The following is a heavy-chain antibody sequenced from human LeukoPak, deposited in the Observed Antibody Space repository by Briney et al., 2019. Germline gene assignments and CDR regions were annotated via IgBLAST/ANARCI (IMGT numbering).Heavy chain of an antibody. J-gene: IGHJ4*02. D-gene: IGHD7-27*01. CDR1: GFMFSTYE. CDR2: ISYNGQRI. V-gene: IGHV3-48*03. CDR3: AKDRWGGSRGGFDY. Sequence: GGSLRLSCAASGFMFSTYEMNWVRQAPGKGLEWLSYISYNGQRIFYADSVKGRFTISRDNSKDTLYLQMNNLRAEDTAVYYCAKDRWGGSRGGFDYWGQGTLVTVSS.